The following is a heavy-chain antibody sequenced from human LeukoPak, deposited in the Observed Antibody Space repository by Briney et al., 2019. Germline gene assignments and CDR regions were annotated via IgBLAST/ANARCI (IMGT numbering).Heavy chain of an antibody. CDR2: IHGSDTST. V-gene: IGHV3-23*01. CDR3: AKGGWLQYSFGY. Sequence: GGSLRLSCAASGFTSSSYAMTWVRQAPGKGLEWVSGIHGSDTSTYYADSVKGRFTISRDNSKNTLYLEMNSLRGEDTAVYYCAKGGWLQYSFGYWGQGALVTVSS. J-gene: IGHJ4*02. D-gene: IGHD5-24*01. CDR1: GFTSSSYA.